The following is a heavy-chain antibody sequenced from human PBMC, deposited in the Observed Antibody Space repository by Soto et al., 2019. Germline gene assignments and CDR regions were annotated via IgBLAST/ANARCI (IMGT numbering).Heavy chain of an antibody. D-gene: IGHD3-10*01. CDR2: IQYNGYS. Sequence: QVQLQESGPGLVKPSETLSLTCTVSGGSITNYYCSWFRQPPGKGLEWIGYIQYNGYSAYNLSLKRRVTMSKDTSKTQFSPMLESVTAKGTAVYYLSRPGFGRLHCLVDVWGQGTTVIVSS. J-gene: IGHJ6*02. CDR1: GGSITNYY. CDR3: SRPGFGRLHCLVDV. V-gene: IGHV4-59*08.